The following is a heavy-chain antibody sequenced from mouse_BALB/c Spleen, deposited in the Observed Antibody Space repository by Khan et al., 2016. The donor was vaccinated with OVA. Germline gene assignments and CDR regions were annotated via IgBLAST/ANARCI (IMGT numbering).Heavy chain of an antibody. V-gene: IGHV9-3-1*01. CDR1: GYTFKNYV. Sequence: QIQLVQSGPELKKPGETVKISCKASGYTFKNYVMNWVKQSPGKGLKWMGWINTYTGEPTYADDFKGRFAFSLENSASTAYLQINSLKNEDSATYFFVRSHGGYWGQGTTLTVAS. J-gene: IGHJ2*01. CDR2: INTYTGEP. CDR3: VRSHGGY.